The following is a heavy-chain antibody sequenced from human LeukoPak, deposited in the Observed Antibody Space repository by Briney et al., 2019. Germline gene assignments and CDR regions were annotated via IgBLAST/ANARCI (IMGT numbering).Heavy chain of an antibody. V-gene: IGHV3-23*01. CDR3: AKCLTSTGTCYFDY. D-gene: IGHD1-1*01. CDR2: ISGSGGNT. Sequence: GGYLRLSCAASGFTLSNYAMSWVRQAPGEGLEWVSAISGSGGNTYYADSVNGRFTISRDNSQNTFFLQMNSLRADDTAIYYCAKCLTSTGTCYFDYWGQGTLVTVSS. J-gene: IGHJ4*02. CDR1: GFTLSNYA.